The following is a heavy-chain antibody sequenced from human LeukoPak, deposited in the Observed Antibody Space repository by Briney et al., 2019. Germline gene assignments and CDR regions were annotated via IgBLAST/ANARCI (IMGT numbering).Heavy chain of an antibody. CDR3: AREMISGGLQVAAAGTDY. Sequence: GGSLRLSCAAPGFTFSSYAMHWGRQAPGKGLGWGAVISYDGSNKYYADSVKGRFTISRDNSKNTLYLQMNSLRAEDTAVYFCAREMISGGLQVAAAGTDYWGQGTLVTVSS. V-gene: IGHV3-30*04. CDR1: GFTFSSYA. J-gene: IGHJ4*02. CDR2: ISYDGSNK. D-gene: IGHD6-13*01.